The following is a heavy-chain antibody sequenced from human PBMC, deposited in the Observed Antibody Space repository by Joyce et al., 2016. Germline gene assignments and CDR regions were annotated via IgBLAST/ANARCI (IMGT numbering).Heavy chain of an antibody. Sequence: EVQLMESGGGLVQPGGFLRLSCAASGFSFSDYWMHWVRQGPGKGLVWVERINSVGSTISYADSVKGRFTISRDSAKNTLYLQMKSLRAEDTAVYYCARNYYYYHGMDVWGQGTTVTVSS. J-gene: IGHJ6*02. CDR2: INSVGSTI. CDR1: GFSFSDYW. CDR3: ARNYYYYHGMDV. V-gene: IGHV3-74*01.